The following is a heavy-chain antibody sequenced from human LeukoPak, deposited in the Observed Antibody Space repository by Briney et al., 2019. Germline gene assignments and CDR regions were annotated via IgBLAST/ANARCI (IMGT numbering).Heavy chain of an antibody. CDR1: GFTFDDYA. D-gene: IGHD4-17*01. CDR2: ISGDGVAT. Sequence: PGGSLRLSGAASGFTFDDYAMHWVRQAPGRGLEWVSLISGDGVATYYGASLKGRFTISRDNSKNSLYLQMNSLRVEDTALYYCAKGNGDFSHFYNGMDVWGRGTTVTVSS. J-gene: IGHJ6*02. CDR3: AKGNGDFSHFYNGMDV. V-gene: IGHV3-43*02.